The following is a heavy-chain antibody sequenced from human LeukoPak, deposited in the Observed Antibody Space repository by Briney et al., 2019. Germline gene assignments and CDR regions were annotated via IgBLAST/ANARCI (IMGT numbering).Heavy chain of an antibody. Sequence: GGSLRLSCAASGFTFSSYAMNWVRQAPGKGLEWVSGISGSGGSTFYAASVEGRFTISRDSSKRTLYLQMSSLRAEDTAVYYCVKDRISCSGGACYRGAFDYWGQGTLVTVSS. D-gene: IGHD2-15*01. CDR1: GFTFSSYA. V-gene: IGHV3-23*01. CDR2: ISGSGGST. J-gene: IGHJ4*02. CDR3: VKDRISCSGGACYRGAFDY.